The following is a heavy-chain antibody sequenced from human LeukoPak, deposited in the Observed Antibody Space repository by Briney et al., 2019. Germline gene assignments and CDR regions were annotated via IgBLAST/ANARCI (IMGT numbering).Heavy chain of an antibody. D-gene: IGHD3-22*01. V-gene: IGHV3-53*01. CDR2: IYSGGST. CDR3: AKGSYYDSSGSFYFDY. Sequence: GGSLRLSCAASGFTVSSKYMSWVRQAPGKGLEWVSVIYSGGSTYYADSVKGRFTISRDNSKNTLYVQVNSLGTEDTAAYYCAKGSYYDSSGSFYFDYWGQGTLVTVSS. CDR1: GFTVSSKY. J-gene: IGHJ4*02.